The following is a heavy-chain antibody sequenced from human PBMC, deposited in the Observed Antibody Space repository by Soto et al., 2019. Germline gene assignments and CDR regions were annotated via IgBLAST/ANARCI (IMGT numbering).Heavy chain of an antibody. CDR1: GGTFSSYA. D-gene: IGHD3-3*01. CDR3: ARQSITIFGVVITSYYYYGMDV. CDR2: IIPIFGTA. V-gene: IGHV1-69*13. J-gene: IGHJ6*02. Sequence: SVKVSCKASGGTFSSYAISWVRQAPGQGLEWMGGIIPIFGTANYAQKFQGRVTITADESTSTAYMELSSLRSEDTAVYYCARQSITIFGVVITSYYYYGMDVWGQGTTVTVSS.